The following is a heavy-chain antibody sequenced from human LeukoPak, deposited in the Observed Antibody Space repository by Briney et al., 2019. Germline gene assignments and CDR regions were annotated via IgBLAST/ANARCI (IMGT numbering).Heavy chain of an antibody. V-gene: IGHV3-23*01. Sequence: GGSLRLSCAASGFTFSSHGMSWVRQAPGRGLEWFSIISGSGGSTHYADSVKGRFIISRDNSKNTLYLQMNSLRAEDTAIYYCAKCRGWDSSGWPIDHWGQGTLVTVSS. CDR1: GFTFSSHG. J-gene: IGHJ4*02. CDR3: AKCRGWDSSGWPIDH. CDR2: ISGSGGST. D-gene: IGHD6-19*01.